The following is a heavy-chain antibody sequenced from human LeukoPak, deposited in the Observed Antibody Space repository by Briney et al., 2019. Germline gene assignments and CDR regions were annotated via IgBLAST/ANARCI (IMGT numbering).Heavy chain of an antibody. CDR2: IKKDGSDT. V-gene: IGHV3-7*01. CDR1: GFTFSTYC. J-gene: IGHJ4*02. D-gene: IGHD6-19*01. CDR3: AKYQMVGQWPTKFDY. Sequence: GGSLRLSCAASGFTFSTYCMNWVRQAPGKGLEWVANIKKDGSDTYYMDSVKGRFTISRDNAKNSLYLQMNSLRAEDTAVYYGAKYQMVGQWPTKFDYWGQGTLVTVSS.